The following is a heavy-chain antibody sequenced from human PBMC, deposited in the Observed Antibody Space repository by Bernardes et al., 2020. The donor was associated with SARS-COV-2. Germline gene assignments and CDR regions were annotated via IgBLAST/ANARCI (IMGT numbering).Heavy chain of an antibody. CDR2: IYYSGST. CDR1: GGSISSSSYY. V-gene: IGHV4-39*01. D-gene: IGHD2-2*01. Sequence: SEPLSLTCTVSGGSISSSSYYWGWIRQPPGKGLEWIGSIYYSGSTYYNPSLKSRVTISVDTSKNQFSLKLSSVTAADTAVYYCARHPLRVWGVVPAAIGAFDIWGQGTMVTVSS. CDR3: ARHPLRVWGVVPAAIGAFDI. J-gene: IGHJ3*02.